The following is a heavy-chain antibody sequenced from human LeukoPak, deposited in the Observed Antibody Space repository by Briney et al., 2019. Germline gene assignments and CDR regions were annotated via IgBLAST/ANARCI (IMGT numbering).Heavy chain of an antibody. D-gene: IGHD3-10*01. V-gene: IGHV4-4*07. CDR2: IYSSGST. CDR3: ARDDFMVRGVIVFDI. J-gene: IGHJ3*02. Sequence: PSETLSLICTVSGGSISNYYWNWIRQPAGKGLEWIGRIYSSGSTNYNPSLKSRVTMSVGTSKKQFSLKLSSVTAADTAVYYCARDDFMVRGVIVFDIWGQGTMVTVSS. CDR1: GGSISNYY.